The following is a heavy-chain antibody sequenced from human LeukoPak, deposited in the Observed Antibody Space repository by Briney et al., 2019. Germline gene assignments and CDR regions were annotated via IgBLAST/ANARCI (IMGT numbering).Heavy chain of an antibody. V-gene: IGHV3-53*01. D-gene: IGHD2-2*01. Sequence: GGSLRLSCAVSGFTVSSNYMSWVRQAPGKGLEWISVIYSGGSAYYADFLKGRFTISRDNSKNTLYLQMNSLRADDTAVYYCARAIQSQLLKGYFDYSGQGTLVTVSS. J-gene: IGHJ4*02. CDR2: IYSGGSA. CDR3: ARAIQSQLLKGYFDY. CDR1: GFTVSSNY.